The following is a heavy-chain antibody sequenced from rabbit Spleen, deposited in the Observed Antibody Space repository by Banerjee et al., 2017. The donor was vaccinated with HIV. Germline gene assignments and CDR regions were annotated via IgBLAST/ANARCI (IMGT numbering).Heavy chain of an antibody. CDR2: IDTGGSDFT. Sequence: QSLVESGGGLVKPGASLTLTCTASGVSFSGSSYMCWVRQAPGKGLEWVACIDTGGSDFTYFASWVNGRFTISKTSSTTVTLQVTRLTAADTATYFCARDTSSIFSSYGMDLWGPGTLVTVS. D-gene: IGHD1-1*01. CDR1: GVSFSGSSY. J-gene: IGHJ6*01. V-gene: IGHV1S40*01. CDR3: ARDTSSIFSSYGMDL.